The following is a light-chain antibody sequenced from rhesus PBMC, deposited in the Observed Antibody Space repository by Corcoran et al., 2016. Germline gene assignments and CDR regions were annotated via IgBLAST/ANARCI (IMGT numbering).Light chain of an antibody. J-gene: IGKJ3*01. CDR2: AAS. V-gene: IGKV1-28*03. Sequence: DIQMTQSPSSLSASVGDTVTITCRASQGISSDLTWFQQKPGKAPKLLIYAASILESGVPSRFSGRGSGADFTLTIRSLQPADFAVYYCLQHHSYPFTFGPGTKLDIK. CDR1: QGISSD. CDR3: LQHHSYPFT.